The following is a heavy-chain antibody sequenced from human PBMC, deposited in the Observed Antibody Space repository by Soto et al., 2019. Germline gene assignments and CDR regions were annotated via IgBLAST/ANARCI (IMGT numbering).Heavy chain of an antibody. CDR1: GGTFSSYA. D-gene: IGHD5-12*01. V-gene: IGHV1-69*12. Sequence: QVQLVQSGAEVKKPGSSVKVSCKASGGTFSSYAISWVQQAPGQGLEWVGGIIPIFGTANYAQKFQGRATITADESTSTAYMELSSLRSEDTAVYYCARPRRDGYNYLDYWGQGTLVTVSS. CDR2: IIPIFGTA. J-gene: IGHJ4*02. CDR3: ARPRRDGYNYLDY.